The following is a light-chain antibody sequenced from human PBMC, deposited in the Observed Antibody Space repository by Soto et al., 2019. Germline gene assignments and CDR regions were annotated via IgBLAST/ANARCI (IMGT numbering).Light chain of an antibody. CDR1: QTISSW. CDR2: KAS. CDR3: QHYSEA. Sequence: IQMTQSPSTLSGSVGDRVTITCRASQTISSWLAWYQQKPGKAPKLLIYKASTLKSGVPSRFSGSGSGTEFTLTISSLQPDDFATYYCQHYSEAFGQGTKVDIK. V-gene: IGKV1-5*03. J-gene: IGKJ1*01.